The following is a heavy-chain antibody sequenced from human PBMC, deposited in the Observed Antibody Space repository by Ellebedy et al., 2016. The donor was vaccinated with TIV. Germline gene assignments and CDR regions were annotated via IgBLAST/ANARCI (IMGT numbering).Heavy chain of an antibody. CDR3: ASGTPVPDSSSWYTNFDY. Sequence: ASVKVSXXASGYTFTSYYMHWVRQAPGQGLEWMGIINPSGGSTSYAQKFQGRVTMTRDTSTSTVYMELSSLRSEDTAVYYCASGTPVPDSSSWYTNFDYWGQGTLVTVSS. CDR1: GYTFTSYY. CDR2: INPSGGST. J-gene: IGHJ4*02. V-gene: IGHV1-46*01. D-gene: IGHD6-13*01.